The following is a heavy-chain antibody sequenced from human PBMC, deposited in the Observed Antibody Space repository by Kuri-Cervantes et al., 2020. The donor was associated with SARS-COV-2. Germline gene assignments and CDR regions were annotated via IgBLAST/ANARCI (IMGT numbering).Heavy chain of an antibody. V-gene: IGHV1-69*13. CDR3: ARGPQEEYDFWSGSVGGGFSVYPDYYYMDV. D-gene: IGHD3-3*01. Sequence: SVKVSYKASGGTFSSYTISWVRQAPGQGLEWMGGIIPIFGTANYAQKFQGRVTITADESTSTAYMELSSLRSEDTAVYYCARGPQEEYDFWSGSVGGGFSVYPDYYYMDVWGKGTTVTVSS. CDR2: IIPIFGTA. J-gene: IGHJ6*03. CDR1: GGTFSSYT.